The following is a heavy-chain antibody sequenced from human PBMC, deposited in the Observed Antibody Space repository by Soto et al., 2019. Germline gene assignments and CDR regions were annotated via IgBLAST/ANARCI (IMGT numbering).Heavy chain of an antibody. Sequence: QVQLQQWGAGLLKPSETLSLTCAVYGGSFSGYYWSWIRQPPGKGPEWIGEINHSGSTNYNPSLKSRVTISVDTSKNQFSLKLSSVTAADTAVYYCARVEVDLGSSAAFDPWGQGTLVTVSS. V-gene: IGHV4-34*01. CDR2: INHSGST. CDR1: GGSFSGYY. D-gene: IGHD6-13*01. CDR3: ARVEVDLGSSAAFDP. J-gene: IGHJ5*02.